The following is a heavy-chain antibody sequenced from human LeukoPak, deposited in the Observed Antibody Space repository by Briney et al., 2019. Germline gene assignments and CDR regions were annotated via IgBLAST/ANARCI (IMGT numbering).Heavy chain of an antibody. V-gene: IGHV3-23*01. CDR3: AKARGYSYGSEY. D-gene: IGHD5-12*01. CDR1: GFTFGSYA. J-gene: IGHJ4*02. Sequence: GGSLRLSCAASGFTFGSYAMTWVRQAPGNGLEWVSSLSGTGGTTYYADSVRGRFTISRDNSRNTLYLQMDSLRAEDTAVYYCAKARGYSYGSEYWGQGTRVTVSS. CDR2: LSGTGGTT.